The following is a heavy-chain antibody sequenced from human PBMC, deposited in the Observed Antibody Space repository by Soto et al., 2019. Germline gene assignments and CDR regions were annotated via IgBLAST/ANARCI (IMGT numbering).Heavy chain of an antibody. CDR3: VRDGYPAWVYGVDV. CDR1: GFPFSTYW. D-gene: IGHD6-13*01. J-gene: IGHJ6*02. CDR2: LNSDGSIT. V-gene: IGHV3-74*01. Sequence: EVQLVESGGGLVQPGGSLRLSCAASGFPFSTYWMHWVRQAPGMGLVWVSRLNSDGSITNYADSVKGRFTISRDNTRNTLYLEMNNLRAEDTAVYYCVRDGYPAWVYGVDVWGQGTTVTVS.